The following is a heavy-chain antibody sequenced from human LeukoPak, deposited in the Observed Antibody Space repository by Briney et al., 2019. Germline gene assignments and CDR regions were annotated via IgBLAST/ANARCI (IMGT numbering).Heavy chain of an antibody. CDR3: AKWVEDILTGSSWFDP. V-gene: IGHV4-59*01. J-gene: IGHJ5*02. CDR2: IYYSGST. D-gene: IGHD3-9*01. Sequence: SETLSLTCTVSGGSISSNNWSWIRQPPGKGLEGIGYIYYSGSTNYNPSFKSRVTISVDRSKNQFFLKLNSVTAADTAVYYCAKWVEDILTGSSWFDPWGQGTLVTVSS. CDR1: GGSISSNN.